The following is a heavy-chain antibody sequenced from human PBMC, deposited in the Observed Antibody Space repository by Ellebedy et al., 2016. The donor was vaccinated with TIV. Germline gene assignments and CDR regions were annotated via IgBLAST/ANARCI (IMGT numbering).Heavy chain of an antibody. CDR3: ARDFPIWYGGVLIPAGMDV. J-gene: IGHJ6*02. CDR2: ISPDNGKT. V-gene: IGHV1-18*01. Sequence: AASVKVSCKASGYTFTTYGIRWVRQAPGHGLEWMGWISPDNGKTNYAQNLQGRVTMRTDTSTTTAYMELRSLRSDDTAVYYCARDFPIWYGGVLIPAGMDVWGQGTTVTVSS. CDR1: GYTFTTYG. D-gene: IGHD4-23*01.